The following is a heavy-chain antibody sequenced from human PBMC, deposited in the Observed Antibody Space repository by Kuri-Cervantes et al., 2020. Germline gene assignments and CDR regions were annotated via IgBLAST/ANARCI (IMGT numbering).Heavy chain of an antibody. Sequence: GESLKISCAASGFTFSSYSMNWVRQAPGKGLEWVSSTSSSSSYIYYADSVKGRFTISRDNAKNSLYLQMNSLRAEDTAVYYCARGGGDYYYYYMDVWGKGTTVTVSS. V-gene: IGHV3-21*01. CDR1: GFTFSSYS. J-gene: IGHJ6*03. D-gene: IGHD3-16*01. CDR2: TSSSSSYI. CDR3: ARGGGDYYYYYMDV.